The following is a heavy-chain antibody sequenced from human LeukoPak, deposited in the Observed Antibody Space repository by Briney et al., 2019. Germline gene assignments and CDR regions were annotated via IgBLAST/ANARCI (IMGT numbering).Heavy chain of an antibody. CDR2: IYSGGST. D-gene: IGHD3-22*01. J-gene: IGHJ5*02. V-gene: IGHV3-53*01. Sequence: GGSLRLSCAASGFTFSDYYMSWIRHAPGKGLEWVSVIYSGGSTYYADSVKGRFTISRDNSKNTLYLQMNCLRAEDTAVYYCAKCASIVVATGPWFDPWGQGTLVTVSS. CDR1: GFTFSDYY. CDR3: AKCASIVVATGPWFDP.